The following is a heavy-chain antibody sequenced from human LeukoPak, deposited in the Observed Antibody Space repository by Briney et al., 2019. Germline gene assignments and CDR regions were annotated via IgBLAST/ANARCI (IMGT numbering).Heavy chain of an antibody. V-gene: IGHV1-18*01. CDR3: ARDEGSPYDY. J-gene: IGHJ4*02. D-gene: IGHD2-15*01. CDR2: ISGSNGNT. CDR1: GYTFTSYG. Sequence: ASVKVSCKASGYTFTSYGISWVRQAPGQGLEWMGWISGSNGNTNYAQKLQGRVTMTTDTSTSAAYMELRSLRSDDTAVYYCARDEGSPYDYWGQGTLVTVSS.